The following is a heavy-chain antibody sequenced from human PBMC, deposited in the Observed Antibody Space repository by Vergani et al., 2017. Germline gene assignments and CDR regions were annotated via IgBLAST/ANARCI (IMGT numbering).Heavy chain of an antibody. CDR2: IYHSGST. Sequence: QVQLQESGPGLVKPSETLSLTCAVSGYSISSGYYWGWIRQPPGKGLEGIGSIYHSGSTYYNPSLKSRVTISVDTSKNQFSLKLSSVTAADTAVYYCARDRRDYGDYYFDYWGQGTLVTVSS. CDR3: ARDRRDYGDYYFDY. V-gene: IGHV4-38-2*02. J-gene: IGHJ4*02. CDR1: GYSISSGYY. D-gene: IGHD4-17*01.